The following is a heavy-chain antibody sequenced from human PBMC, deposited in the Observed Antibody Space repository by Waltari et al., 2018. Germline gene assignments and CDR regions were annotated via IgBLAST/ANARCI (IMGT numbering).Heavy chain of an antibody. Sequence: EVQLVESGGGLVQPGGSLRLSCPASGFSFSDYYMNWVRQAPGKGLEGVGRNRDKRNVYTTLYADSVKGRFTISRENSKNTLYLQMNSLGAEDTAVYYCASRRLGIAAAGTYFDYWGQGTLVTVSS. V-gene: IGHV3-72*01. CDR3: ASRRLGIAAAGTYFDY. CDR1: GFSFSDYY. D-gene: IGHD6-13*01. J-gene: IGHJ4*02. CDR2: NRDKRNVYTT.